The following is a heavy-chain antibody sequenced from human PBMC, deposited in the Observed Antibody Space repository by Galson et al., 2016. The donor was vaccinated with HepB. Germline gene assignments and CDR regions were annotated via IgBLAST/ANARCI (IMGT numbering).Heavy chain of an antibody. D-gene: IGHD2-15*01. V-gene: IGHV3-21*01. CDR3: ARDRIGSPGFFDY. Sequence: WVRQTPGKGLEWVATISGSGSYIYYADSVKGRFIISRDKAKNSIYLRLNSLRAEDTALYFCARDRIGSPGFFDYWGQGTLVSVSS. CDR2: ISGSGSYI. J-gene: IGHJ4*02.